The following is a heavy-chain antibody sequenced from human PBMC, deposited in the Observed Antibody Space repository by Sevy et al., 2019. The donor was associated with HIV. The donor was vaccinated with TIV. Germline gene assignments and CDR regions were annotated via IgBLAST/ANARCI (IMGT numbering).Heavy chain of an antibody. Sequence: SETLSLTCTVSGGSISSYYWSWIRQPPGKGLEWIGYIYYSGSTNYNPSLKSRVTISVDTSKNQFSLKLSSVTAADTAVYYCARQGRRGGYYGSGCPFDYWGQGTLVTVSS. D-gene: IGHD3-10*01. CDR3: ARQGRRGGYYGSGCPFDY. V-gene: IGHV4-59*01. J-gene: IGHJ4*02. CDR1: GGSISSYY. CDR2: IYYSGST.